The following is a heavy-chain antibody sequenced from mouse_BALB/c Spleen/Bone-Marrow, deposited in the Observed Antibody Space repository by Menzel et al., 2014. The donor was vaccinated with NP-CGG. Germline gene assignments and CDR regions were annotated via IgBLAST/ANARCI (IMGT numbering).Heavy chain of an antibody. CDR1: GFTFTDYY. J-gene: IGHJ1*01. CDR2: IRNKANGYTT. CDR3: ARDRNFGSSWYFDV. V-gene: IGHV7-3*02. Sequence: EVQLVESGGGLVQPGGSLRLSCATSGFTFTDYYMSWVRQPPGKALEWLGLIRNKANGYTTEYSTSMKGRFTISRDNSQSILCLQMNTLRAEDSATYYCARDRNFGSSWYFDVWGAGTTVTVSS. D-gene: IGHD1-1*01.